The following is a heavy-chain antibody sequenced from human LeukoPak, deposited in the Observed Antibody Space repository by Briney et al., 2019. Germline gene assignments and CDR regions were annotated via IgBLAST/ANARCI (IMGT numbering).Heavy chain of an antibody. D-gene: IGHD2-2*01. CDR1: GFNFNRHG. CDR2: IQYHGSDI. V-gene: IGHV3-30*02. J-gene: IGHJ4*02. Sequence: GGSLRLSCAASGFNFNRHGMHWVRQAPGKGLEWVAFIQYHGSDIFYADSVKGRFTISRDNSKNTLYLQTNSLRAEDTAVYYCAKDNPIEEVPGLGPGHWGQGTLVTVSS. CDR3: AKDNPIEEVPGLGPGH.